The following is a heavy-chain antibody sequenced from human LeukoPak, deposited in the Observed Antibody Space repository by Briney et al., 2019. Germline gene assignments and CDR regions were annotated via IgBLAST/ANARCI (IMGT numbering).Heavy chain of an antibody. CDR1: GFSFSSYT. CDR2: IKQDGSEK. J-gene: IGHJ4*02. Sequence: GGSLRLSCSASGFSFSSYTMTWVRQAPGKGPEWVANIKQDGSEKYYVASVKGRFTISRDNAKNSLYLQMNSLRAEDTAMYYCARAGQEWFGELGFDSWGQGTLVTVSS. V-gene: IGHV3-7*01. CDR3: ARAGQEWFGELGFDS. D-gene: IGHD3-10*01.